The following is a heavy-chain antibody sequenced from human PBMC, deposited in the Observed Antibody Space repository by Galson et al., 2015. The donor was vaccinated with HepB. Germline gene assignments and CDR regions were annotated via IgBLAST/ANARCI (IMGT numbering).Heavy chain of an antibody. D-gene: IGHD3-3*01. CDR3: ARFYDFWSGYFLPVPYYYYYYGMDV. Sequence: LRLSCAASGFTFSSYWMSWVRQAPGKGLEWVANIKQDGSERYYVDSVKGRFTISRDNAKNSLYLQMNSLRAEDTAVYYCARFYDFWSGYFLPVPYYYYYYGMDVWGQGTTVTVSS. CDR1: GFTFSSYW. J-gene: IGHJ6*02. CDR2: IKQDGSER. V-gene: IGHV3-7*03.